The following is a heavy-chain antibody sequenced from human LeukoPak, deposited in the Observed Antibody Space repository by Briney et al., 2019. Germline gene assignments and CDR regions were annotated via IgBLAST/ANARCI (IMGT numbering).Heavy chain of an antibody. CDR2: IIPILGIA. CDR1: GGTFSSYA. J-gene: IGHJ3*02. Sequence: SVKVSFKASGGTFSSYAISWVRQAPGQGLEWMGRIIPILGIANYAQKFQGRVTITADKSTSTAYMELSSLRSEDTAVYYCARGALDYYDSSGYSPAFDIWGQGTMVTVSS. D-gene: IGHD3-22*01. V-gene: IGHV1-69*04. CDR3: ARGALDYYDSSGYSPAFDI.